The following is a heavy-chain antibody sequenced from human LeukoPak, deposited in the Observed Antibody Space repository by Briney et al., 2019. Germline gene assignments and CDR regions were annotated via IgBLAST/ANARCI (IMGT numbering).Heavy chain of an antibody. CDR1: GYTFTGYY. Sequence: ASVKVSCKASGYTFTGYYMQWVRQAPGQGLEWMGWINPNSGGTNYAQKFQGRVTMTRDTSISTAYMELSRLRSDDTVVYYCARCRFLEWLFSDAFDIWGQGTMVTVSS. V-gene: IGHV1-2*02. D-gene: IGHD3-3*01. J-gene: IGHJ3*02. CDR2: INPNSGGT. CDR3: ARCRFLEWLFSDAFDI.